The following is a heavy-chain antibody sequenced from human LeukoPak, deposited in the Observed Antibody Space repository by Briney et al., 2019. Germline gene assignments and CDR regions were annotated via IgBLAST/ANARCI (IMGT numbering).Heavy chain of an antibody. CDR3: ARVPFDEVDGSGSSPSNWFDP. CDR2: ISAYNGNT. Sequence: ASVKVSCKASGYTFTSYGISWVRQAPGQGLEWMGWISAYNGNTNYAQKLQGRVTMTTDTSTSTAYMELRSLRSDDTAVYYRARVPFDEVDGSGSSPSNWFDPWGQGTLVTVSS. J-gene: IGHJ5*02. D-gene: IGHD3-10*01. V-gene: IGHV1-18*01. CDR1: GYTFTSYG.